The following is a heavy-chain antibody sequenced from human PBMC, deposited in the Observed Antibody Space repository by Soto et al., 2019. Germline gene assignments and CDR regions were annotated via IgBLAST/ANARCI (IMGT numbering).Heavy chain of an antibody. CDR2: ISKDGSDI. Sequence: QVQLVESGGGVVQPGRSLRLSCAASGFTFNNYGMHWVRQAPGKGLEWVAVISKDGSDIYYADSVKGRLTISRDNSKNTLYLQMNSLRAEDTAVYYCAKDQGIAASHGIDWGQGTMVTVSS. CDR3: AKDQGIAASHGID. V-gene: IGHV3-30*18. D-gene: IGHD6-13*01. J-gene: IGHJ3*01. CDR1: GFTFNNYG.